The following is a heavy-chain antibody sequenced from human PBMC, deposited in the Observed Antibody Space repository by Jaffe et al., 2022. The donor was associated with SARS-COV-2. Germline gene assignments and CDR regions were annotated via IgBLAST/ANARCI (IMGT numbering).Heavy chain of an antibody. J-gene: IGHJ3*02. D-gene: IGHD1-26*01. Sequence: QAQLEESGGGVVQPGRSLGLSCEASGFTLNYYGMHWVRQAPGKGLEWVAVMWFDGSKKYYLDSVKGRFTISRDSSKNTLYLQMNSLRAEDTAVYYCARARSSGSYYGAFDIWGQGTMVTVTS. CDR2: MWFDGSKK. V-gene: IGHV3-33*01. CDR3: ARARSSGSYYGAFDI. CDR1: GFTLNYYG.